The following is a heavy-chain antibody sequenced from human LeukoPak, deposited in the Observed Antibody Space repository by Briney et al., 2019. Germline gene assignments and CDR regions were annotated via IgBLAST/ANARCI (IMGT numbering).Heavy chain of an antibody. CDR1: GFTFNDYA. D-gene: IGHD3-22*01. Sequence: GGSLRLSCAASGFTFNDYAMAWVRHTPGKGLEWVSSITASGGSTYNADSVKGRFTISRDNSKNTLYLQMNSLRAEDTAVYYCAKDLYYYDSSGLDYWGQGTLVTVSS. CDR2: ITASGGST. J-gene: IGHJ4*02. V-gene: IGHV3-23*01. CDR3: AKDLYYYDSSGLDY.